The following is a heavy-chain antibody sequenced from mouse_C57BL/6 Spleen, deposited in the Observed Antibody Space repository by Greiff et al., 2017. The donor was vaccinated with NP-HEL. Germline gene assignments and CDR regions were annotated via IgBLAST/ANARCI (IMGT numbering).Heavy chain of an antibody. CDR1: GYAFSSSW. J-gene: IGHJ1*03. CDR3: AREITKYFDV. Sequence: QVQLQQSGPELVKPGASVKISCKASGYAFSSSWMNWVKQRPGTGLEWIGRIYPGDGDTNYNGKFKGKATLTADKSSSTAYMQLSSLTSEDSAVYFCAREITKYFDVWGTGTTVTVSS. V-gene: IGHV1-82*01. D-gene: IGHD2-4*01. CDR2: IYPGDGDT.